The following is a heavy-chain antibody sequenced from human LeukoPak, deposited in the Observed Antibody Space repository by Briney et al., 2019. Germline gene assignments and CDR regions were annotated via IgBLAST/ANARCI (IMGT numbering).Heavy chain of an antibody. J-gene: IGHJ4*02. CDR3: ARQWGFCPGGTCSFDQ. CDR1: RGSLGSYY. D-gene: IGHD2-15*01. Sequence: SETLSLTCTVSRGSLGSYYWGWIRQPPGKGLEWIAYIFNTGTTNYNPSLKSRVTISLDTSNSQFSLKLSSVTAADTAVYYCARQWGFCPGGTCSFDQWGQGSLVIVSS. V-gene: IGHV4-59*08. CDR2: IFNTGTT.